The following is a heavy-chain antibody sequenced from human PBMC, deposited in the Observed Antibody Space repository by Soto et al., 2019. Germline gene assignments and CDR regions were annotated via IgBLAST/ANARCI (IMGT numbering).Heavy chain of an antibody. V-gene: IGHV4-39*01. CDR3: ARQRITMVRGVIIFGKFEY. J-gene: IGHJ4*02. D-gene: IGHD3-10*01. CDR2: IYYSGST. CDR1: GGSISSSSYY. Sequence: SETLSLTCTVSGGSISSSSYYWGWIRQPPGKGLEWIGSIYYSGSTYYNPSLKSRVTISVDTSKNQFSLKLSSVTAADTAVYYCARQRITMVRGVIIFGKFEYCGQGTLVSAS.